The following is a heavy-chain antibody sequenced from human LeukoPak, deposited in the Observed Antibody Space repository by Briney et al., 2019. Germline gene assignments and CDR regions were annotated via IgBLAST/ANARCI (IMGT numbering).Heavy chain of an antibody. D-gene: IGHD3-10*01. Sequence: GGSLRLSCGASGFIFTRYVMNWVRQSPGKGLEWVSGISGSGGSTYYADSVKGRFTISRDNSKNTLYLQMNSLRAEDTAVYYCAKDGSGSYYIPHFDYWGQGTLVTVSS. J-gene: IGHJ4*02. CDR2: ISGSGGST. CDR1: GFIFTRYV. V-gene: IGHV3-23*01. CDR3: AKDGSGSYYIPHFDY.